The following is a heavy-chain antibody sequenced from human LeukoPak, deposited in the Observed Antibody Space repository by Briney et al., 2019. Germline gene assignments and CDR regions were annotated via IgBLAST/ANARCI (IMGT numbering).Heavy chain of an antibody. J-gene: IGHJ4*02. CDR1: GFTFDDYA. V-gene: IGHV3-9*01. CDR2: ISWNSGSI. D-gene: IGHD5-12*01. CDR3: ARGSGYSGYDPIDY. Sequence: GGSLRLSCAASGFTFDDYAMHWVRQAPGKGLEWVSGISWNSGSIGYADSVKGRFTISRDNAKNSLYLQMNSLRAEDTAVYYCARGSGYSGYDPIDYWGQGTLVTVSS.